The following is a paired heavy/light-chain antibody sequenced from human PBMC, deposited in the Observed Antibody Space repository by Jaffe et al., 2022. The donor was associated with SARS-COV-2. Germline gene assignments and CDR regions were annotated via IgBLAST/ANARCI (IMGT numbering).Light chain of an antibody. J-gene: IGKJ2*01. CDR3: QETYSVPYN. CDR2: AAS. CDR1: ENIAKY. Sequence: EIQMTQSPSSLSASVGDRVTITCRASENIAKYLNWYQLKPGRAPRLLIYAASSLQGGVPSRFSGSGSGTDFTLIISGLQPEDCATYYCQETYSVPYNFGQGTTLEIK. V-gene: IGKV1-39*01.
Heavy chain of an antibody. CDR1: GFTFSEYE. D-gene: IGHD3-22*01. V-gene: IGHV3-48*03. J-gene: IGHJ2*01. Sequence: EVQVVESGGGLVQPGGSLRLSCEASGFTFSEYEMHWARQAPGKGLEWISYIDVSGDTTYYPESMGGRFTSSRDNAKNSLFLQMSSLRVEDTAVYYCARANYYEDKYWYLDLWGRGTRVTVSS. CDR2: IDVSGDTT. CDR3: ARANYYEDKYWYLDL.